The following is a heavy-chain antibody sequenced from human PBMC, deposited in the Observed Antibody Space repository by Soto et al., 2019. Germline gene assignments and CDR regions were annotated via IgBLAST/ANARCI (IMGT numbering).Heavy chain of an antibody. CDR1: GYTFTSNA. CDR2: IIPGNGNT. J-gene: IGHJ4*02. V-gene: IGHV1-3*01. CDR3: ARESVRQQLAYYFDY. D-gene: IGHD6-13*01. Sequence: ASVKVSCKASGYTFTSNALNWVRQAPGQRLEWMGWIIPGNGNTKYSQKFQDRVTFSRDTSASTAFMELSSLTSEDTAVYYCARESVRQQLAYYFDYWGQGTLVTVSS.